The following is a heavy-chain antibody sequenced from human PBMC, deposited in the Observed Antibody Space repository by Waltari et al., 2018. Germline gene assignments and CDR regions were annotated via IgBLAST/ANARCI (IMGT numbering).Heavy chain of an antibody. Sequence: EVQLVESGGGLVQPGGSLRLSCASSGFPFRIYWMTWVRQAPWEGQEWVANIKEDGTDTYYVDSVKGRFTITKDNAENSLYLQMNSLRVEDTAIYYWARSQRHSFEICGKGTMVTVSS. CDR3: ARSQRHSFEI. V-gene: IGHV3-7*03. CDR1: GFPFRIYW. D-gene: IGHD3-3*02. J-gene: IGHJ3*02. CDR2: IKEDGTDT.